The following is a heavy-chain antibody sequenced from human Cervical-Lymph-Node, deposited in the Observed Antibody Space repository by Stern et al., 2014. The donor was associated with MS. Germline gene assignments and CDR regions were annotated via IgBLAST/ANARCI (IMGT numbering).Heavy chain of an antibody. CDR1: GFTFSSYG. CDR2: IWYDGSNK. CDR3: ARGPLHTAMVKYYYYGMDV. D-gene: IGHD5-18*01. J-gene: IGHJ6*02. V-gene: IGHV3-33*01. Sequence: QVQLVESGGGVVQPGRSLRLSCAASGFTFSSYGMHWVRQAPGKGLEWVAVIWYDGSNKYYADSVKGRFTISRDNSKNTLYLQMNSLRAEDTAVYYCARGPLHTAMVKYYYYGMDVWGQGTTVTVSS.